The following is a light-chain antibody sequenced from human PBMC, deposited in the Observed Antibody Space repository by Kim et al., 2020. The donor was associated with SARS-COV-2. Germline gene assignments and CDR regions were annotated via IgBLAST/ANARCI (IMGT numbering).Light chain of an antibody. CDR3: CSYAGSDTRYV. CDR2: EGS. J-gene: IGLJ1*01. Sequence: QSITISCTGTSNDVGSYNLVSWYQQHPGKAPKLMIYEGSKRPSGVSNRFSGSKSGSTASLTISGLQAEDEADYYCCSYAGSDTRYVFGTGTRVTVL. CDR1: SNDVGSYNL. V-gene: IGLV2-23*01.